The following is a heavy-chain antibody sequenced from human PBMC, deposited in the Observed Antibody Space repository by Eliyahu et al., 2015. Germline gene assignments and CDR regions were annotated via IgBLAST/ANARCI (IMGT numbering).Heavy chain of an antibody. CDR3: ARDDTHSDNSAWYDALDS. Sequence: EVQLVESGGGLVQPGGSLRLSCAAXGFRFSSYWMTWVRQAPGKGLEWVANIKSDESKKNYVDSVKGRFTISRDNAKNSLYLQMNDLRDEDTAIYFCARDDTHSDNSAWYDALDSWGQGTLVTVSP. J-gene: IGHJ4*02. V-gene: IGHV3-7*01. CDR1: GFRFSSYW. CDR2: IKSDESKK. D-gene: IGHD6-19*01.